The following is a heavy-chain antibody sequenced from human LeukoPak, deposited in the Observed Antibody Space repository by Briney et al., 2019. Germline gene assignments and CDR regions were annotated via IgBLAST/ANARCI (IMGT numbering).Heavy chain of an antibody. Sequence: SETLSLTCTVSGGSISSYYWSWIRQPPGKGLEWIGYIYYSGSTNYNPSLKSRVTISVDTSKNQFSLKLSSVTAADTAVYYCARDKGGLSHAFDIWGQGTMVTVSS. J-gene: IGHJ3*02. CDR2: IYYSGST. D-gene: IGHD3/OR15-3a*01. V-gene: IGHV4-59*01. CDR1: GGSISSYY. CDR3: ARDKGGLSHAFDI.